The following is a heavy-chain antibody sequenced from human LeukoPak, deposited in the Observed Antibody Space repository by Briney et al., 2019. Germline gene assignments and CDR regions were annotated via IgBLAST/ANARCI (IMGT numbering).Heavy chain of an antibody. J-gene: IGHJ5*02. V-gene: IGHV4-34*01. D-gene: IGHD1-14*01. Sequence: SETLSLTCAVYGGSFSGYYWSWIRQPPGKGLEWIGEINHSGSTNYNPSLKSRVTISVDTSKNQFSLKLSSVTAADTAVYYCAKLPWPHRINLFDPWGQGTLGTGSS. CDR3: AKLPWPHRINLFDP. CDR2: INHSGST. CDR1: GGSFSGYY.